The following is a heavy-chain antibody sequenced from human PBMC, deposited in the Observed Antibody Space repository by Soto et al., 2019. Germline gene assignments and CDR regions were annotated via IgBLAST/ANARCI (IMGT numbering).Heavy chain of an antibody. D-gene: IGHD6-13*01. J-gene: IGHJ4*02. CDR2: FDPEDGET. CDR3: ATEEIGSSSWSPYFDY. Sequence: GASVKVSCKVSGYTLTELSMHWVRQAPGKGLEWMGGFDPEDGETIYAQKFQGRVTMTEDTSTDTAYMELSSLRSEDTAVYYCATEEIGSSSWSPYFDYWGQGTLVTVSS. CDR1: GYTLTELS. V-gene: IGHV1-24*01.